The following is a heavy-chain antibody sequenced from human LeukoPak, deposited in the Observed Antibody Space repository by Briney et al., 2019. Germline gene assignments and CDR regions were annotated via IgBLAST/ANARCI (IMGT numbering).Heavy chain of an antibody. D-gene: IGHD3-10*01. CDR2: IASDGSST. J-gene: IGHJ3*02. Sequence: GGSLRLSCAASGFTFSSYWMNWVRQAPGKGLVWVSRIASDGSSTTYADSVKGRFSISRGNAKNSLYLQMNSLRAEDTAVYYCARGERVLLWFGELFGAFDIWGQGTMVTVSS. CDR1: GFTFSSYW. CDR3: ARGERVLLWFGELFGAFDI. V-gene: IGHV3-74*01.